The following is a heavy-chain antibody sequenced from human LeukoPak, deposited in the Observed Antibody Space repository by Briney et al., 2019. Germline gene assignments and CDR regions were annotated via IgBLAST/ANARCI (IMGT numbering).Heavy chain of an antibody. CDR2: ISAYNGNT. CDR1: GYTFTGYY. V-gene: IGHV1-18*04. J-gene: IGHJ4*02. Sequence: ASVKVSCKASGYTFTGYYMHWVRQAPGQGLEWMGWISAYNGNTNYAQKLQGRVTMTTDTSTSTAYMELRSLRSDDTAVYYCARSGGLVGGFDYWGQGTLVTVSS. D-gene: IGHD3-16*01. CDR3: ARSGGLVGGFDY.